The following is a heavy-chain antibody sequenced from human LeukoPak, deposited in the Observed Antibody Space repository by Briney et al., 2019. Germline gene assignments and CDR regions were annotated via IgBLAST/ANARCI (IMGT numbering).Heavy chain of an antibody. J-gene: IGHJ4*02. V-gene: IGHV1-8*02. CDR1: GYTFTSYG. CDR2: MNPKSGNT. CDR3: ARGLLYGSGKYLIDY. D-gene: IGHD3-10*01. Sequence: GASVKVSCKASGYTFTSYGISWVRQASGQGLEWMGWMNPKSGNTAYAQKFQGRVTMTSNTSISTAYMELSSLRSEDTAVYYCARGLLYGSGKYLIDYWGQGTLVTVSS.